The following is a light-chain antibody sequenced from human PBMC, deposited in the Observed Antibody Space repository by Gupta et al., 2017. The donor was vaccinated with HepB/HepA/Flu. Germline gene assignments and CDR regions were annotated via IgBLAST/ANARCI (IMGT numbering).Light chain of an antibody. CDR3: QSADSSGTSWV. J-gene: IGLJ3*02. CDR1: ALPKQY. Sequence: SYELTQPPSVSVSPGQTARTTCSGDALPKQYAYWYQQKPGQPPVLVIYKDSERPSGIPERFSGSSSGTTVTLTISGVQAEDEADYYCQSADSSGTSWVFGGGTKLTVL. V-gene: IGLV3-25*03. CDR2: KDS.